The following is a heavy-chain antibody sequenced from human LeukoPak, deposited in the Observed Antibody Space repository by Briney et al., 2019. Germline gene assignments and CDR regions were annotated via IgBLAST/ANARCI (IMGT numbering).Heavy chain of an antibody. CDR3: ARSPGEVVNPEYAFDI. CDR2: ISSNGGST. J-gene: IGHJ3*02. D-gene: IGHD3-10*01. Sequence: GESLRLSCAASGFTFSSYAMHWVRQAPGKGLEYVSAISSNGGSTYYANSVKGRFTISRDNSKNTLYLQMGSLRAEDMAVYYCARSPGEVVNPEYAFDIWGQGTMVTVSS. V-gene: IGHV3-64*01. CDR1: GFTFSSYA.